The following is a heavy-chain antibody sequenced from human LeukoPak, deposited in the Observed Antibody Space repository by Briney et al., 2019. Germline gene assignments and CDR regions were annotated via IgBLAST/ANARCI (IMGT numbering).Heavy chain of an antibody. J-gene: IGHJ6*02. D-gene: IGHD4-17*01. V-gene: IGHV3-7*01. CDR2: IKQDGSEK. Sequence: GGSLRLSCAASGFTFSHYWMTWVRQAPGKGLEWVANIKQDGSEKYYVDSLKGRFTISRDNAKNSLYLQMNNLRVEDTAVYYCARDQDHGRDGMDVWGQGTTVTVSS. CDR3: ARDQDHGRDGMDV. CDR1: GFTFSHYW.